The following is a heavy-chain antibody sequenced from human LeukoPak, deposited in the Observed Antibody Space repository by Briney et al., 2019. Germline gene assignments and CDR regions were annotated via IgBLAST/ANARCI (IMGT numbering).Heavy chain of an antibody. J-gene: IGHJ5*02. CDR1: GGSISYSSYY. D-gene: IGHD1-26*01. Sequence: SETLSLSCTVSGGSISYSSYYWGWIRQPPGKGLEWIGSMYYSGSTYYNPSLKSRVTISVDTSKNQFSLKLSSVTAADTAVYYCARPVGATGGWFDPWGQGTLVTVSS. V-gene: IGHV4-39*07. CDR3: ARPVGATGGWFDP. CDR2: MYYSGST.